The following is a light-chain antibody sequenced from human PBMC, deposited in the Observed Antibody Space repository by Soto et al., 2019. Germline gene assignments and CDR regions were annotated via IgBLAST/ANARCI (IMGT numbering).Light chain of an antibody. CDR2: RAS. J-gene: IGKJ1*01. Sequence: DIVMTQSPDSLAVALGERASINCKSSQSVLYSSNNKNYLDWYQQKPGQPPKLLIYRASTRESGVPDRFSGSGSGTDFTLTISSLQAEDVAFYYCQQYYTTPRTFGQGTKVEIK. V-gene: IGKV4-1*01. CDR1: QSVLYSSNNKNY. CDR3: QQYYTTPRT.